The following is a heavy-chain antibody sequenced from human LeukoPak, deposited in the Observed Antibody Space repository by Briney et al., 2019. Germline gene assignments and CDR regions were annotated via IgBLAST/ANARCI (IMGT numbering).Heavy chain of an antibody. Sequence: GGSLRLSCTGSGGAFSSSSFNWVRQTPGKGLEWISYVSSSSRTKYYAASIKGRFTISRNNANTSLFLQMNDLSADDTALYYCASQSSSSSTRAPDFWGLGTLVTVSS. V-gene: IGHV3-48*01. CDR2: VSSSSRTK. CDR1: GGAFSSSS. CDR3: ASQSSSSSTRAPDF. D-gene: IGHD6-6*01. J-gene: IGHJ4*02.